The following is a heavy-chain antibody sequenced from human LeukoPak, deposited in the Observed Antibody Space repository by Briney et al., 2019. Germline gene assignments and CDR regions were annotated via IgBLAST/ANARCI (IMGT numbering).Heavy chain of an antibody. V-gene: IGHV4-39*07. J-gene: IGHJ4*02. D-gene: IGHD2-21*01. Sequence: SETLSLTCTVSGGSISSSSYYWGWIRQPPGKGLEWIGSIYYSGSTYYNPSLKSRVTISVDTSKNQFSLKLSSVTTADTAVYYRARFVVGDYFDYWGQGTLVTVSS. CDR3: ARFVVGDYFDY. CDR2: IYYSGST. CDR1: GGSISSSSYY.